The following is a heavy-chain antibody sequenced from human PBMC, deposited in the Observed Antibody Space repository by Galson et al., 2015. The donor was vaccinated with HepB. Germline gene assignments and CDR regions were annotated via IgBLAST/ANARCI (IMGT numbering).Heavy chain of an antibody. Sequence: SVKVSCKASGYTFTSYGISWVRQAPGQGLEWMGWISAYNGNTNYAQKLQGRVTMTTDTSTSTAYMELRSLRSDDTAVYYCASGTVTPLYYYYGMDVWGQGTTVTVSS. CDR2: ISAYNGNT. J-gene: IGHJ6*02. CDR1: GYTFTSYG. D-gene: IGHD4-17*01. V-gene: IGHV1-18*04. CDR3: ASGTVTPLYYYYGMDV.